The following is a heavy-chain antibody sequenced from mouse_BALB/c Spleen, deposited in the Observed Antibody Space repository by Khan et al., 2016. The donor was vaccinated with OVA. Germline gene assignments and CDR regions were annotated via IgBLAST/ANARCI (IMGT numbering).Heavy chain of an antibody. D-gene: IGHD1-1*01. CDR1: GYTFINYW. V-gene: IGHV1-7*01. Sequence: QVQLKQSGAELAKPGASVKMSCKASGYTFINYWILWVKQRPGQGLEWIGYINPSTGYTEYNQNFKDKATLTADKSSSTDYMQLSSLTSEDSAVYCGARRSLRWDIDYWGQGTSLTVSS. J-gene: IGHJ2*02. CDR3: ARRSLRWDIDY. CDR2: INPSTGYT.